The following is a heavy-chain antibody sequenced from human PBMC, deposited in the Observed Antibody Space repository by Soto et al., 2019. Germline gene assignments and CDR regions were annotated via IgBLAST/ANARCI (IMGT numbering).Heavy chain of an antibody. CDR1: AFVANCNY. V-gene: IGHV3-53*01. D-gene: IGHD6-25*01. CDR2: LFGGGTT. J-gene: IGHJ5*02. Sequence: PGGCLRHSCAPGAFVANCNYRCWLRQHRGTGLEWVSVLFGGGTTHYTYSVKGRFTISRDNIKNTVLLQMNSLRAEDTAVYYCVRTSGSWGQGVRVTVSS. CDR3: VRTSGS.